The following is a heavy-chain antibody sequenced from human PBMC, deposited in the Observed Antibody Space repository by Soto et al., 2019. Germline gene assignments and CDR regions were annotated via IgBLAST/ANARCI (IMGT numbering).Heavy chain of an antibody. CDR2: IYYSGST. D-gene: IGHD3-3*01. Sequence: QVQLQESGPGLVKPSQTLSLPCTVSGGSISSGDYYWSWLRQHPGKGLEWIGYIYYSGSTYHNPSLKSRVTISVDTSKNQFSLKLSSVTAADTAVYYCARWWSGSRQGFDPWGQGTLVTVSS. J-gene: IGHJ5*02. V-gene: IGHV4-31*03. CDR1: GGSISSGDYY. CDR3: ARWWSGSRQGFDP.